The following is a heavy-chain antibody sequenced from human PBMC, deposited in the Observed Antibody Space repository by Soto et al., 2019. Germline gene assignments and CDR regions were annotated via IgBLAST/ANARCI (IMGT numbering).Heavy chain of an antibody. CDR2: ISAGGAST. CDR3: AKVHSSGDYFPEY. CDR1: GFIFNNYA. D-gene: IGHD3-22*01. V-gene: IGHV3-23*01. J-gene: IGHJ4*02. Sequence: GSLRLSCAASGFIFNNYAMSWVRQAPGKGLDWISAISAGGASTYYADSVKGRFTISRDNSQNTLFLQMHSLRAEDAAVYYCAKVHSSGDYFPEYWGQGTLVTVSS.